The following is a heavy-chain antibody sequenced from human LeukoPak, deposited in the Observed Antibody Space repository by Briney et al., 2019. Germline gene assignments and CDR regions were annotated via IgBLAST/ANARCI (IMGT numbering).Heavy chain of an antibody. CDR2: LSGDGSTT. CDR3: ARGIASSRSVAIDL. D-gene: IGHD6-13*01. Sequence: QPGGSLRLSCAASEFPFSSHWMYWVRQAPGKGLVWVARLSGDGSTTRHADSVKGRFTISRDNAKSTLYLQMDSLRVEDTALYYCARGIASSRSVAIDLWGRGTLVVDSS. J-gene: IGHJ4*02. V-gene: IGHV3-74*01. CDR1: EFPFSSHW.